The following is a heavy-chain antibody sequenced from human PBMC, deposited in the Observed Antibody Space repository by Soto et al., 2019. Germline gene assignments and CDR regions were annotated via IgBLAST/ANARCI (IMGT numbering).Heavy chain of an antibody. Sequence: QVQLQESGLGLVKPSQTLSLTCTVSGDSISSGGYYWSWIRQHPGKGLEWIGYIYYSGSTYYNPSLXXRXXXXXXXXXXXXXXXXXXXXXXXXXXXXXXXXXXXXXXXXXXGMDVWGQGTTVTVSS. V-gene: IGHV4-31*03. CDR1: GDSISSGGYY. CDR2: IYYSGST. CDR3: XXXXXXXXXXXXXXGMDV. J-gene: IGHJ6*02.